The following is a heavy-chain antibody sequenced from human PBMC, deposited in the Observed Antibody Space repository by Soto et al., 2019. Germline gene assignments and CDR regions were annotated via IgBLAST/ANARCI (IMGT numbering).Heavy chain of an antibody. V-gene: IGHV1-69*08. D-gene: IGHD5-12*01. CDR2: IIPILGIA. Sequence: QVQLVQSGAEVKKPGSSVKVSCKASGGTFSSYTISWVRQAPGQGLEWMGRIIPILGIANYAQKCQGRVKITADKSTSTAYMELSSLRSEDTAVYYCARDRGYSGYDAPYNYYYYMDVWGIGTTVTASS. J-gene: IGHJ6*03. CDR1: GGTFSSYT. CDR3: ARDRGYSGYDAPYNYYYYMDV.